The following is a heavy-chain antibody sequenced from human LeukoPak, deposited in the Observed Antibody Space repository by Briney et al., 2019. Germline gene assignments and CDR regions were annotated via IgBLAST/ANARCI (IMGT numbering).Heavy chain of an antibody. D-gene: IGHD3-10*01. J-gene: IGHJ6*02. CDR3: ARLLWFGEFQYGMDV. CDR2: IYYSGST. Sequence: SETLSLTCTVSGGSISSYYWSWIRQPPGKGLEWIGYIYYSGSTNYNPSLKSRVTISVDTSKNQFSLKLSSVTAAGTAVYYCARLLWFGEFQYGMDVWGQGTTVTVSS. CDR1: GGSISSYY. V-gene: IGHV4-59*01.